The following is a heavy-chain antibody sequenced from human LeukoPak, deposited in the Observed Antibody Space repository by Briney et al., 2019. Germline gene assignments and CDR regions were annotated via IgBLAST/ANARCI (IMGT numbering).Heavy chain of an antibody. D-gene: IGHD2-2*01. V-gene: IGHV3-23*01. Sequence: GGSLRLSCAASGFTFSSYAMSWVRQAPGKGLEWVSAISGSGGSTYYADSVKGRFTISRDNSKNTLYLQMNSLRAEDTAVYYCAKPARGYCSSTSCLTFDYWGQGTLVTVSS. CDR1: GFTFSSYA. CDR3: AKPARGYCSSTSCLTFDY. J-gene: IGHJ4*02. CDR2: ISGSGGST.